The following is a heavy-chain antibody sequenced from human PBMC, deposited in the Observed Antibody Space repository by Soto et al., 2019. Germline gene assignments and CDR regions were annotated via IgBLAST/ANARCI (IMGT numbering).Heavy chain of an antibody. D-gene: IGHD2-2*01. V-gene: IGHV4-31*03. J-gene: IGHJ6*02. CDR2: IYYSGST. Sequence: SETLSLTCTVSGGSISSGGYYWSWIRQHPGKGLEWIGYIYYSGSTYYNPSLKSRVTISVDTSKNQFSLKLSSVTSADTAVYYCARAILGYCSSTSCYRGDGMDVWGQGTTVTVSS. CDR1: GGSISSGGYY. CDR3: ARAILGYCSSTSCYRGDGMDV.